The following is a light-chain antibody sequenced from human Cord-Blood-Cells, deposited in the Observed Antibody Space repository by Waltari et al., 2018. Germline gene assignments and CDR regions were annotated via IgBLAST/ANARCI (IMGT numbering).Light chain of an antibody. CDR2: YKSDSDK. CDR3: MIWHSSAWV. CDR1: SGINVGTYR. J-gene: IGLJ3*02. Sequence: QAVLTQPSPLSASPGASASLTCTLRSGINVGTYRIYWYQQKPGSPPQYLLRYKSDSDKQKVSRVPSRFSGSKDASANAGILLISGLQSEDEADYYCMIWHSSAWVFGGGTKLTVL. V-gene: IGLV5-45*02.